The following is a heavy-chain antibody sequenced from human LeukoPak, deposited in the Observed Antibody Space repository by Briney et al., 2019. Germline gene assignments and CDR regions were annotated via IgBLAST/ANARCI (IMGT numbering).Heavy chain of an antibody. CDR1: GFTFSSYG. D-gene: IGHD5-18*01. CDR3: ARGIQLWLHLYGMDV. CDR2: IWYDGSNK. V-gene: IGHV3-33*01. Sequence: GRSLRLSCAASGFTFSSYGMHWVRQAPGKGLEWVAVIWYDGSNKYYADSVKGRFTISRDNAKNSLYLQMNSLRAEDTAVYYCARGIQLWLHLYGMDVWGQGTTVTVSS. J-gene: IGHJ6*02.